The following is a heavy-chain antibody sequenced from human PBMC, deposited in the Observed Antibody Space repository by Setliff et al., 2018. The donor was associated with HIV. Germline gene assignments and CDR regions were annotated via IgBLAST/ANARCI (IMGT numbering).Heavy chain of an antibody. J-gene: IGHJ6*03. CDR2: KNPNSGNT. CDR3: ARVVGSSWSPGYYYYMDV. D-gene: IGHD6-13*01. CDR1: GYTFTSYD. Sequence: ASVKVSCKASGYTFTSYDINWVRQATGQGLEWMGWKNPNSGNTGYAQKLQGRVTITRNTSISTAYMELSSLRSEDTAVYYCARVVGSSWSPGYYYYMDVWGKGTTVTVSS. V-gene: IGHV1-8*03.